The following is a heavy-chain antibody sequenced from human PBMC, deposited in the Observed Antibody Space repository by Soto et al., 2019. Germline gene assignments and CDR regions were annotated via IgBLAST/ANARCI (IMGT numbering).Heavy chain of an antibody. CDR3: GRGLHRDEH. V-gene: IGHV1-69*02. D-gene: IGHD3-16*01. Sequence: SVKVSCKASGGTFSSYTISWVRQAPGQGLEWMGRIIPILGIANYAQKFQGRVTITADKSTSTGYLDLSSLRSDDTAVYFCGRGLHRDEHWGPGPRATV. CDR1: GGTFSSYT. CDR2: IIPILGIA. J-gene: IGHJ4*02.